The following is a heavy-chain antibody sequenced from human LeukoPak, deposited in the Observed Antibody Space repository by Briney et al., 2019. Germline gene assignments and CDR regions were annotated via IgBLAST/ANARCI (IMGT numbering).Heavy chain of an antibody. J-gene: IGHJ4*02. V-gene: IGHV1-2*02. Sequence: ASVKVSCKASGYTFTGYYMHWVRQAPGQGLEWVGWINPNSGGTNYAQKFQDRVTMTRDTSISTAYMELSRLSSDDTAVYFCARGDGEDAYNFLDYWGRGTLVTVSS. CDR2: INPNSGGT. CDR1: GYTFTGYY. D-gene: IGHD5-24*01. CDR3: ARGDGEDAYNFLDY.